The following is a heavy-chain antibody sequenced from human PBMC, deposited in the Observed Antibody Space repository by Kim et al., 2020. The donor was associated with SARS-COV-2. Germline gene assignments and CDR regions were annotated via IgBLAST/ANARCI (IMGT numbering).Heavy chain of an antibody. CDR2: T. CDR3: ARDGNRDAFDI. J-gene: IGHJ3*02. D-gene: IGHD2-15*01. V-gene: IGHV4-59*01. Sequence: TNYNPSLKSRVTISVDTSKHQFSLKLSSVTAADTAVYYCARDGNRDAFDIWGQGTMVTVSS.